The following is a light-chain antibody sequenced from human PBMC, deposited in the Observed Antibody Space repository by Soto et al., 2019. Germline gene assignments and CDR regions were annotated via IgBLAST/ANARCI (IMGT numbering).Light chain of an antibody. J-gene: IGKJ1*01. Sequence: EIVLTQSPATLSVSPGEGATLSCSASQNVYTDLACYQQKPVQAPRLLIYGASTRATDMPGRFSGSGSGTDFTLTISRLEPEDFAVYYCQQYGSSGTFGQGTKVDIK. CDR3: QQYGSSGT. V-gene: IGKV3-20*01. CDR1: QNVYTD. CDR2: GAS.